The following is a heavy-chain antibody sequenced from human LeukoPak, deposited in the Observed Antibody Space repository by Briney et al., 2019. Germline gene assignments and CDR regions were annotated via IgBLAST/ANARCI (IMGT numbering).Heavy chain of an antibody. CDR3: ARATIVGATLDY. CDR1: GGTFSSYA. CDR2: IIPILGIA. D-gene: IGHD1-26*01. V-gene: IGHV1-69*04. Sequence: SVKVSCKASGGTFSSYAISWVRQAPGQGLEWMGRIIPILGIANYAQKFQGRVTITADKSTSTAYMELSSLRSEDTAVYYCARATIVGATLDYWGQGTLVTVSS. J-gene: IGHJ4*02.